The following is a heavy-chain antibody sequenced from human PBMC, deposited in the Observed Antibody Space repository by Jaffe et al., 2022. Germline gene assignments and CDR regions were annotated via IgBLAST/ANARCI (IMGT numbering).Heavy chain of an antibody. J-gene: IGHJ4*02. Sequence: QVQLVQSGAEVKEPGASVKVSCKASGYSFISYYMHWVRQAPGRGLEWMGFINPSGGSTKYAQRFQGRVTVTSDTSTSTVYMEVSSLRSEDTAVYYCARTWSDYYHFDYWGQGTLVTVSS. CDR3: ARTWSDYYHFDY. V-gene: IGHV1-46*03. CDR1: GYSFISYY. CDR2: INPSGGST. D-gene: IGHD1-26*01.